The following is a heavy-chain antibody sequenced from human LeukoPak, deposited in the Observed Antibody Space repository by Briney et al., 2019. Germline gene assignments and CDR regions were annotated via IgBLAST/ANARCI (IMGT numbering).Heavy chain of an antibody. V-gene: IGHV3-23*01. D-gene: IGHD3-3*01. CDR2: ICVASNT. CDR1: GLAFSSYA. J-gene: IGHJ4*02. Sequence: QTGGSLRLSCAASGLAFSSYAMSWVRQAPGKGLEWVSTICVASNTFYADSVKGRFTISRDNSRNTVYLQMTSLRADDTAVYYCADYGVSGVRNNFYWGQGTPVTVSS. CDR3: ADYGVSGVRNNFY.